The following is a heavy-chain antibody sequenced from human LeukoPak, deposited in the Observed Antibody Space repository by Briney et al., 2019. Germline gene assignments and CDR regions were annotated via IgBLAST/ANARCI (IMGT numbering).Heavy chain of an antibody. V-gene: IGHV1-69*05. D-gene: IGHD5-24*01. CDR3: ARVEMATIGQAGVFDY. J-gene: IGHJ4*02. CDR1: GGTFSSYA. CDR2: IIPIFGTA. Sequence: ASVKVSCKASGGTFSSYAISWVLQAPGQGLEWMGGIIPIFGTANYAQKFQGRVTITTDESTSTAYMELSSLRSEDTAVYYCARVEMATIGQAGVFDYWGQGTLVTVSS.